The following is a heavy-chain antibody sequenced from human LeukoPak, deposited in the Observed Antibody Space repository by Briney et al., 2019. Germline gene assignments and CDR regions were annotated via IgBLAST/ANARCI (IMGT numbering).Heavy chain of an antibody. CDR3: ARVGTTSWYY. V-gene: IGHV3-7*01. CDR1: GFTFSGFS. Sequence: GGSLRLSCVASGFTFSGFSMTWVRQAPGKGLEWVANIKHDGAEKYYVDSVRGRFTISRDNAQSSLFLQMSSLRAEDTAVYYCARVGTTSWYYWGQGTLVTVSS. J-gene: IGHJ4*02. D-gene: IGHD2-2*01. CDR2: IKHDGAEK.